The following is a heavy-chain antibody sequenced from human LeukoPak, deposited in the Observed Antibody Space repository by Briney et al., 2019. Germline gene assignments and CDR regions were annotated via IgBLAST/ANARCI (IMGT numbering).Heavy chain of an antibody. Sequence: ASVKVSCKASGYTFTSYGINWVRQAPGQGLEWMGWISAYNGNTNYAQKLQGRVTMTTDTSTNTAYMELRSLRSDDTAVYYCARGKRITIFGVVIGNYYYYYMDVWGKGTTVTVSS. CDR2: ISAYNGNT. D-gene: IGHD3-3*01. CDR3: ARGKRITIFGVVIGNYYYYYMDV. CDR1: GYTFTSYG. V-gene: IGHV1-18*01. J-gene: IGHJ6*03.